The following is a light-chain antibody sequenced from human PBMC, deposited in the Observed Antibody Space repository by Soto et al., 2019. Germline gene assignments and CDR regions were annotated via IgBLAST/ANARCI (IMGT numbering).Light chain of an antibody. V-gene: IGKV3-20*01. Sequence: EIVLTQSPGTLSLSPGERATLSCRASQSISSSFLAWYQQKPGQAPRLLIYGASSRATGIPDRFSGTGSETDFTLTISRLEPEDFATYYCQQYYSFPLTFGGGTKVDI. CDR2: GAS. CDR1: QSISSSF. CDR3: QQYYSFPLT. J-gene: IGKJ4*01.